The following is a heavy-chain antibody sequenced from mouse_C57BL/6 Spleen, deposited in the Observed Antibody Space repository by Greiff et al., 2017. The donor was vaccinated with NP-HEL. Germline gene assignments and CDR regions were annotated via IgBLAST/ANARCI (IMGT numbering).Heavy chain of an antibody. D-gene: IGHD2-5*01. J-gene: IGHJ2*01. CDR3: ARSDYSNYLDY. CDR1: GYTFTSYT. V-gene: IGHV1-4*01. CDR2: INPSSGYT. Sequence: VQLQESGAELARPGASVKMSCKASGYTFTSYTMHWVKQRPGQGLEWIGYINPSSGYTKYNQKFKDKATLTADKSSSTAYMQLSSLTSEDSAVYYCARSDYSNYLDYWGQGTTLTVSS.